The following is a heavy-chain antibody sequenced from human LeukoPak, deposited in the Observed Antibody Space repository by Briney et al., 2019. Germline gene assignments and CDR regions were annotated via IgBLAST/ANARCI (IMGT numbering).Heavy chain of an antibody. J-gene: IGHJ4*02. CDR3: ARDIAVAGTGGY. CDR2: ISAYSGNT. V-gene: IGHV1-18*01. D-gene: IGHD6-19*01. CDR1: GYTFTSYG. Sequence: ASVKVSCKASGYTFTSYGITWVRQAPGQGLEWMGWISAYSGNTNYAQKLQGRVTMSTDTSTTTAYMELRSLSSDDTAVYCCARDIAVAGTGGYWGQGTLVTVSS.